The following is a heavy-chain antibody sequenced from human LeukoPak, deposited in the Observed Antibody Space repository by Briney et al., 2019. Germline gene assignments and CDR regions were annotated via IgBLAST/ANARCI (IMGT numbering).Heavy chain of an antibody. V-gene: IGHV3-53*01. J-gene: IGHJ4*02. CDR3: ARLPGGRQLN. CDR1: GFAVSSTY. CDR2: IYSGGST. Sequence: GGSLRLSCAASGFAVSSTYMSWVRQAPGKGLDWVSVIYSGGSTYYADSVKGRFTISRDNSKNMVYLQMNSLRAEDTAVYYCARLPGGRQLNWGQGTLVTVS. D-gene: IGHD1-1*01.